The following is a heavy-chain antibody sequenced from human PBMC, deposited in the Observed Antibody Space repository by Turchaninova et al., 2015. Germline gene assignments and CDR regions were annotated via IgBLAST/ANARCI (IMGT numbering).Heavy chain of an antibody. CDR3: ARPTLNTWAYFQL. Sequence: QVQLVQSGAEVKKPGASVKVSCKASGYTFTSYGISRVRKAHGQGLEWRGWISPNKGHTIHAQKVQGRVTTTTDTSTTTAYMELRCLTLDDTAVYYCARPTLNTWAYFQLWGQGTLVTVSS. D-gene: IGHD4/OR15-4a*01. J-gene: IGHJ1*01. CDR2: ISPNKGHT. V-gene: IGHV1-18*04. CDR1: GYTFTSYG.